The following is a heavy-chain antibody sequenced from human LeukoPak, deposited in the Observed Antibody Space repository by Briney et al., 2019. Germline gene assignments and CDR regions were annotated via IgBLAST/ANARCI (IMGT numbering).Heavy chain of an antibody. J-gene: IGHJ4*02. D-gene: IGHD3-9*01. CDR2: INARNGNT. CDR1: GYTFTSYA. Sequence: GASVKVSCKASGYTFTSYAMHWVRQAPGQRLEWMGWINARNGNTKYSQEFQGRVTITRDTSASTAYIELSSLRSEDMAVYYCARGRYFDWSFDYWGQGTLVTVSS. V-gene: IGHV1-3*03. CDR3: ARGRYFDWSFDY.